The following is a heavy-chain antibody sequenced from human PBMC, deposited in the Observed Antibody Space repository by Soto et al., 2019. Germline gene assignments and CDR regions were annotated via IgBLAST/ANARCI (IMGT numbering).Heavy chain of an antibody. CDR2: IIPIFGTA. J-gene: IGHJ3*02. Sequence: SVKVSCKASGGTFSTYAISWLRQAPGQGLEWMGGIIPIFGTAKYAQKFQGRVTITADESTSTAYMELSSLRSEDTAVYYCAREIFGVIISGGRDAFDIWGQGTMVTVSS. V-gene: IGHV1-69*13. CDR3: AREIFGVIISGGRDAFDI. CDR1: GGTFSTYA. D-gene: IGHD3-3*01.